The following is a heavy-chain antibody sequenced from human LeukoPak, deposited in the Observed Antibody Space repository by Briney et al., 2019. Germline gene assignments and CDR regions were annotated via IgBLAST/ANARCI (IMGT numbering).Heavy chain of an antibody. Sequence: GASVKVSCKASGYTFTSYGISWVRQAPGHGLEWMGWISAYNGNTNYAQKLQGRVTMTTDTSTSTAYMELRSLRSDDTAVYYCARDPAYSSSYGTGDYWGQGTLVTVSS. CDR3: ARDPAYSSSYGTGDY. CDR2: ISAYNGNT. V-gene: IGHV1-18*01. D-gene: IGHD6-13*01. J-gene: IGHJ4*02. CDR1: GYTFTSYG.